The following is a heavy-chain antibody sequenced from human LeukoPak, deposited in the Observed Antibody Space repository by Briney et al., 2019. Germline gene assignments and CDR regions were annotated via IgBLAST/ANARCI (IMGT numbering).Heavy chain of an antibody. J-gene: IGHJ4*02. D-gene: IGHD2-21*02. CDR1: GGSISSGDYY. CDR2: IYYSGST. Sequence: SETLSLTCTVSGGSISSGDYYWSWIRQPPGKGLEWIGYIYYSGSTYYNPSLKSRVTISVDTSKNQFSLKLSFVTAADTAVYYCARDKDCGGDCSPGYFDYWGQGTLVTVSS. V-gene: IGHV4-30-4*01. CDR3: ARDKDCGGDCSPGYFDY.